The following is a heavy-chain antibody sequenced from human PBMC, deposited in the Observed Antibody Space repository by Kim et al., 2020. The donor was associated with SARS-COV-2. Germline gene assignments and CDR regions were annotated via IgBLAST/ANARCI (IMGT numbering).Heavy chain of an antibody. CDR3: ATRTTVSTGYFYYGLDV. J-gene: IGHJ6*02. Sequence: GESLKISCKGSGYTHTSYWIAWVRQMPGKGLEWMGIIYVGDSDTRYSPSFQGQVTISADTSLSTAYLQWSSLKASDTAMYYCATRTTVSTGYFYYGLDVWGQGTTVTVSS. CDR1: GYTHTSYW. V-gene: IGHV5-51*01. D-gene: IGHD4-4*01. CDR2: IYVGDSDT.